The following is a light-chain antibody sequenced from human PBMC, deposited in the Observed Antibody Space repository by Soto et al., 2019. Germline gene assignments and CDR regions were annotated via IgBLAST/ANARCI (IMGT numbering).Light chain of an antibody. CDR3: QPRSNSIP. V-gene: IGKV3-11*01. Sequence: EIVLTQAPATLSFSPGERATLSCRASQSVSSYLAWYQQKPCQAPRLLIYDASNRATGIPAGFSGSGSGTVFTLTISSLEPADLAVYYCQPRSNSIPFGQGTRLQIK. CDR1: QSVSSY. CDR2: DAS. J-gene: IGKJ5*01.